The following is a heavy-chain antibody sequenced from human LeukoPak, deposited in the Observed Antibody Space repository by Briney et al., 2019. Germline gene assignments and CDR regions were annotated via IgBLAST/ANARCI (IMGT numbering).Heavy chain of an antibody. CDR1: GGSISSYY. Sequence: SETLSLTCTVPGGSISSYYGSSIRQPAGKGLEWIGRIYTRGSTNYNPSLTSRVTMSVDTSNNQFSLKLSSVTAADTAVYYCAREGGGSDIVVVPADIINNWFDPWGQGTLVTVSS. J-gene: IGHJ5*02. CDR2: IYTRGST. D-gene: IGHD2-2*01. CDR3: AREGGGSDIVVVPADIINNWFDP. V-gene: IGHV4-4*07.